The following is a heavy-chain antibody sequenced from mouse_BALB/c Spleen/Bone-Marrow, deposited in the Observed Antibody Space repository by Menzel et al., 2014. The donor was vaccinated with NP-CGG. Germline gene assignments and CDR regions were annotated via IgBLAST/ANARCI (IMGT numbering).Heavy chain of an antibody. D-gene: IGHD4-1*01. CDR1: GYTFTSYY. CDR3: ARKENWAYAMDY. CDR2: IYPGDGST. V-gene: IGHV1S56*01. Sequence: QVQLKESGPELVKPGASVKMSCKASGYTFTSYYIHWVKQRPGQGLEWIGWIYPGDGSTKYNEEFKGKTTLTADKSSSTAYMLLSSLTSEDSAIYFCARKENWAYAMDYWGQGTSVTVSS. J-gene: IGHJ4*01.